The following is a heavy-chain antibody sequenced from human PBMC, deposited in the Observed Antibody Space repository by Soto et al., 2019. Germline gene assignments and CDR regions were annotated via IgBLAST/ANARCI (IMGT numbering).Heavy chain of an antibody. CDR1: GFTFSSYA. CDR2: ISYDGSNK. J-gene: IGHJ6*02. D-gene: IGHD3-3*01. V-gene: IGHV3-30-3*01. Sequence: GGSLRLSCAASGFTFSSYAMHWVRQSPGKGLEWVAVISYDGSNKYYADSVKGRFTISRDNSKNTLYLQMNSLRAEDTAVYYCARDRSITTYYGMDVWGQGTTVTVSS. CDR3: ARDRSITTYYGMDV.